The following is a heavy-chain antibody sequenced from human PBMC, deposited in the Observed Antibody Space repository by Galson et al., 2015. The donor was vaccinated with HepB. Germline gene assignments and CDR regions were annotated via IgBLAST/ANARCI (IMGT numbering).Heavy chain of an antibody. CDR3: ARSSPGANQPHDY. J-gene: IGHJ4*02. CDR2: ISGSGGST. V-gene: IGHV3-21*01. D-gene: IGHD2-2*01. CDR1: GFTFSSYS. Sequence: SLRLSCAASGFTFSSYSMNWVRQAPGKGLEWVSAISGSGGSTYYADSVKGRFTISRDNAKNSLYLQMSSLRAEDTAVYYCARSSPGANQPHDYWGQGTLVTVSS.